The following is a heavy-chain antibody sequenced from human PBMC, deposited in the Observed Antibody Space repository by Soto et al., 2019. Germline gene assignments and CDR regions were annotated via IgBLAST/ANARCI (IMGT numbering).Heavy chain of an antibody. J-gene: IGHJ6*02. D-gene: IGHD2-15*01. CDR1: GGSFSGYY. Sequence: QVQLQQWGAGLLKPSETLSLTCAVYGGSFSGYYWSWIRQPPGKGLEWIGEINHSGSTNYNPSLKSRVPISVDTSKNQFSPKLSSVTAADTAVYYCARLYCSGGSCYLRRGYYYYGMDVWGQGTTVTVSS. CDR2: INHSGST. CDR3: ARLYCSGGSCYLRRGYYYYGMDV. V-gene: IGHV4-34*01.